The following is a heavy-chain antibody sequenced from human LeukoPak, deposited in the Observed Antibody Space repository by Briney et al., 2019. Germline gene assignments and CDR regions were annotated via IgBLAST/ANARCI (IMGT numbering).Heavy chain of an antibody. D-gene: IGHD3-22*01. CDR2: INPNSGGT. V-gene: IGHV1-2*06. CDR3: ARGIITPYYYDSSGYQDYFDY. Sequence: ASVKVSCKASGYTFTSYDINWVRQAPGQGLEWMGRINPNSGGTNYAQKFQGRVTMTRDTSISTAYMELSRLRSDDTAVYYCARGIITPYYYDSSGYQDYFDYWGQGTLVTVSS. CDR1: GYTFTSYD. J-gene: IGHJ4*02.